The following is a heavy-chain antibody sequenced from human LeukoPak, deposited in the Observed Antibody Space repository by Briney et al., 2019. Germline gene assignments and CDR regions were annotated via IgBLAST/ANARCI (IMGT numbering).Heavy chain of an antibody. J-gene: IGHJ4*02. CDR3: AKGFPFDY. CDR2: IRDDGTDK. Sequence: PGGSLRLSCVASGFTFSTFAMHWVRQAPGKGLEWVAFIRDDGTDKYYADSVKGRFTISRDNSKNTLYLQMNSLRVEDTAVYYCAKGFPFDYWGQGTLVTVSS. V-gene: IGHV3-30*02. CDR1: GFTFSTFA.